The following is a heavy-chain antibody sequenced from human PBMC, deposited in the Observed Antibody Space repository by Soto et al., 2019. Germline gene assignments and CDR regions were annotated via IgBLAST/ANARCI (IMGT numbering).Heavy chain of an antibody. CDR2: ISGYNGNT. Sequence: QVQLVQSGAEVKKPGASVKVSCKASGYTFTSYDISWVRQAPGQGLEWMGWISGYNGNTDYAQNLQGRVTMTTDTATTTGSMEMRSLRSYAPAVYYCERGRYGSCGSCYGRRWFDPWGQGTLVTVSS. V-gene: IGHV1-18*01. J-gene: IGHJ5*02. CDR1: GYTFTSYD. D-gene: IGHD2-15*01. CDR3: ERGRYGSCGSCYGRRWFDP.